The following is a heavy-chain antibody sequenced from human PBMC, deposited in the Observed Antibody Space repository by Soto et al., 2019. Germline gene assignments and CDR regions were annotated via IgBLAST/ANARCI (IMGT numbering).Heavy chain of an antibody. CDR1: GGTFSSYA. D-gene: IGHD5-12*01. CDR2: IIPIFGTA. V-gene: IGHV1-69*13. CDR3: ARLYGGYVARFDY. Sequence: SVKVSCKASGGTFSSYAISWVRQAPGQGLEWMGGIIPIFGTANYAQKFQGRVTITADESTSTAYVELSSLRSEDTAVYYCARLYGGYVARFDYWGQGTLVTVSS. J-gene: IGHJ4*02.